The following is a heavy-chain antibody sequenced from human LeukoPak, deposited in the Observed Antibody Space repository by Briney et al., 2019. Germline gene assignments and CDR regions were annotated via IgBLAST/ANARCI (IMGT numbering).Heavy chain of an antibody. CDR3: AKQLERLVYYYGMDV. CDR1: GFTFSNAW. V-gene: IGHV3-23*01. CDR2: ISGSGGST. J-gene: IGHJ6*02. Sequence: GGSLRLSCAASGFTFSNAWMSWVRQAPGKGLEWVSAISGSGGSTYYADSVKGRFTISRDNSKNTLYLQMNSLRAEDTAVYYCAKQLERLVYYYGMDVWGQGTTVTVSS. D-gene: IGHD1-1*01.